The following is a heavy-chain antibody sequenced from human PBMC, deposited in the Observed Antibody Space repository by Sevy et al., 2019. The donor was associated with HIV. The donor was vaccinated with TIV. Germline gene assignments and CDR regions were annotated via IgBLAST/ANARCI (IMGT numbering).Heavy chain of an antibody. CDR2: INSGSSYI. V-gene: IGHV3-21*01. Sequence: GGSLRLSCAASGFTFSSYRMNWVRQAPGKGLEWVSSINSGSSYIYEGDSVKGRFTISRDNAKNSLYLQMNSLRAEDTAVYYCARGSSCCYGPGSSDGFDHXXQGTLVTVSS. CDR3: ARGSSCCYGPGSSDGFDH. D-gene: IGHD3-10*01. J-gene: IGHJ4*02. CDR1: GFTFSSYR.